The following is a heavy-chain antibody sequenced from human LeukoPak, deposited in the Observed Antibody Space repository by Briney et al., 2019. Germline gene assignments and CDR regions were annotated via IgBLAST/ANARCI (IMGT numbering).Heavy chain of an antibody. CDR3: ARVAHYDILTGGDAFDI. CDR2: IYCSGSS. J-gene: IGHJ3*02. Sequence: SETLSLTCTVSGGSISSFYWSWIRQPPGKGLEWIGYIYCSGSSNYNPSLKSRVTISVDTSKNQFSLKLSSVTAADTAVYYCARVAHYDILTGGDAFDIWGQGTMVTVSS. D-gene: IGHD3-9*01. V-gene: IGHV4-59*01. CDR1: GGSISSFY.